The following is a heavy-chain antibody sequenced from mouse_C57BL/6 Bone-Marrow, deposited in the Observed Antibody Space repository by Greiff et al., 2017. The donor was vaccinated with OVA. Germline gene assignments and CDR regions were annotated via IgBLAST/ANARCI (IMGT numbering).Heavy chain of an antibody. CDR3: ARNYYGSSLWYFEV. CDR2: IWSGGST. J-gene: IGHJ1*03. D-gene: IGHD1-1*01. CDR1: GFSLTSYG. V-gene: IGHV2-2*01. Sequence: VQLVESGPGLVQPSQSLSITCTVSGFSLTSYGVHWVRQSPGKGLEWLGVIWSGGSTDYNAAFISSLSISKDKSKSQVFFKMNSLQADDTAIYYCARNYYGSSLWYFEVWGTGTTVTVSS.